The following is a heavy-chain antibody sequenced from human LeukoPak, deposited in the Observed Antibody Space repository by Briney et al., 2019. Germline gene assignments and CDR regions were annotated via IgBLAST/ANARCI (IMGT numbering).Heavy chain of an antibody. J-gene: IGHJ4*02. CDR1: SGSISTSNYY. Sequence: PSEILSLTCTVSSGSISTSNYYWGWVRQPPGKALEWIGNIFYSGSTYYSPSLKSRVTISLDTSRNQFSLKLNSVTAADTAVYYCARTVRYYDSSGYYKTKPLYYFDYWGQGTLVTVSS. D-gene: IGHD3-22*01. V-gene: IGHV4-39*07. CDR3: ARTVRYYDSSGYYKTKPLYYFDY. CDR2: IFYSGST.